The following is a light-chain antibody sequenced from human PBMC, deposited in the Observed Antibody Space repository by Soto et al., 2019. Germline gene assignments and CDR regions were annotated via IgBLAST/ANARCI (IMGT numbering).Light chain of an antibody. V-gene: IGKV3-20*01. CDR1: QSVSSSF. CDR2: GTS. J-gene: IGKJ1*01. Sequence: EIVLTQSPGTLSLSPGERATLSCRASQSVSSSFLAWYQQEPGQAPRLLIYGTSTRATGIPDRFSGSGSGTDFTLTISRLEPEDFAVYYCQQYGSSSSWTFGQGTEVEIK. CDR3: QQYGSSSSWT.